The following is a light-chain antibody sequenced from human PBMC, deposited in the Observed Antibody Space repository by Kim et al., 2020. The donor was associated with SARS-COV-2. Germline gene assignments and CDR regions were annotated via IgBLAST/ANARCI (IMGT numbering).Light chain of an antibody. Sequence: ASVRDRVPITSPASQGILNAFGWYQQNPGRAPTRLFYGASSLQSGVPSRFCVSVAGTEFTLTISGLQPEDFATYFCLQRNTYPITFGQGTRLDIK. V-gene: IGKV1-17*01. CDR2: GAS. CDR3: LQRNTYPIT. CDR1: QGILNA. J-gene: IGKJ5*01.